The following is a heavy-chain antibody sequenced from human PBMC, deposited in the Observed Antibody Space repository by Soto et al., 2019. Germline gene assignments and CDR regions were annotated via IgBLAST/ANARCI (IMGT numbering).Heavy chain of an antibody. CDR2: FDPEDGET. D-gene: IGHD3-16*01. V-gene: IGHV1-24*01. CDR3: ATDQITFGGVPTLGY. CDR1: GYTLTELS. J-gene: IGHJ4*02. Sequence: ASVKVSCKVSGYTLTELSMHWVRQAPGKGLEWMGGFDPEDGETIYAQKFQGRVTMTEDTSTDTAYMELSSLRSEDTAVYYCATDQITFGGVPTLGYWGQGTLVTVSS.